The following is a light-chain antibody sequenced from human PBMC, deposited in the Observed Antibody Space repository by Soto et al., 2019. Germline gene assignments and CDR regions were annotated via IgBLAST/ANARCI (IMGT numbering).Light chain of an antibody. V-gene: IGLV2-14*03. J-gene: IGLJ1*01. Sequence: QSALTQPASVSGSPGQSITISCTGTSSDVGAYIFVSWYQQHPGKAPKLMIYDIINRPSGVSNRFSGSKSGNTASLTISGLQAEDDADYYCVSFTTSRSYVFGTGTK. CDR2: DII. CDR3: VSFTTSRSYV. CDR1: SSDVGAYIF.